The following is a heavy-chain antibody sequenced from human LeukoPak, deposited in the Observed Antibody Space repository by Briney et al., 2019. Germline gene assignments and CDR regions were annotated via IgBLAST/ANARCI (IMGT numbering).Heavy chain of an antibody. CDR3: AKDSSKAGITMIVVAEIDY. Sequence: PGGSLRLSCAVSGFTFNNAWMSWVRQAPGKGLEWVAFIRYDGSNKYYADSVKGRFTISRDNSKNTLYLQMNSLRAEDTAVYYCAKDSSKAGITMIVVAEIDYWGQGTLVTVSS. D-gene: IGHD3-22*01. CDR1: GFTFNNAW. J-gene: IGHJ4*02. V-gene: IGHV3-30*02. CDR2: IRYDGSNK.